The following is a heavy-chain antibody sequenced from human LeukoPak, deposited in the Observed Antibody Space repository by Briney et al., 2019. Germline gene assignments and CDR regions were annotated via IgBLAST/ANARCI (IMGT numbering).Heavy chain of an antibody. V-gene: IGHV3-7*01. Sequence: GGSLRLSCAASGFTFSSYWMSWVRHRPRRRLEWVANIKQDGSEKNYMDPVKSRRTISRDNATNSLYLQMNSLRADDTAIYYCARVPKSLNYYDSSGYPYYFDYWGQGTLVTVSS. CDR1: GFTFSSYW. CDR3: ARVPKSLNYYDSSGYPYYFDY. D-gene: IGHD3-22*01. CDR2: IKQDGSEK. J-gene: IGHJ4*02.